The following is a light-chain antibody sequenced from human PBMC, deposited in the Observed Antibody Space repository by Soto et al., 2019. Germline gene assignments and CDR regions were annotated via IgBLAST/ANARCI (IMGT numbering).Light chain of an antibody. V-gene: IGLV1-47*01. CDR2: RNN. J-gene: IGLJ3*02. Sequence: QSVLTQSPSASGTPGQRVTISCSGSSSNIGNNYVFWYQRLPGTAPKLLIYRNNQRPSGVPDRFSGSKSGASASLAISGLRSEDEADYYCAAWDDSLSGWVFGGGTKVTVL. CDR3: AAWDDSLSGWV. CDR1: SSNIGNNY.